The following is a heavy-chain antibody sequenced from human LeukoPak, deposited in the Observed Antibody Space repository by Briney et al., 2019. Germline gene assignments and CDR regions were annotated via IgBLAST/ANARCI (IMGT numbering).Heavy chain of an antibody. J-gene: IGHJ6*03. Sequence: PGGSLRLSCAASGFTFSSYSMNWVRQAPGKGLEWVAVISYDGSNKYYADSVKGRFTISRDNSKNTLYLQMNSLRAEDTAVYYCAKLGSSGWTSYYYYYMDVWGKGTTVTVSS. V-gene: IGHV3-30*18. D-gene: IGHD6-19*01. CDR2: ISYDGSNK. CDR3: AKLGSSGWTSYYYYYMDV. CDR1: GFTFSSYS.